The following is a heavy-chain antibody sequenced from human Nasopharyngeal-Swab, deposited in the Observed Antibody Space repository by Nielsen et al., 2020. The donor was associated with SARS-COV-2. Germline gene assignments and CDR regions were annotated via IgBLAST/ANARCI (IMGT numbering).Heavy chain of an antibody. Sequence: GESLKISCAASGFTFSSYWMSWVRQAPGKGLEWVANIKQDGSEKYYVDSVKGRFTISRDNSKNTLYLQMNSLRAEDTAVYYCEVVVVAATAHPFDYWGQGTLVTVSS. CDR3: EVVVVAATAHPFDY. D-gene: IGHD2-15*01. CDR1: GFTFSSYW. J-gene: IGHJ4*02. V-gene: IGHV3-7*03. CDR2: IKQDGSEK.